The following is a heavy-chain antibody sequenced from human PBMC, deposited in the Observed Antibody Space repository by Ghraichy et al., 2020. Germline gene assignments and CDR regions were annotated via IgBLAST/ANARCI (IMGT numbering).Heavy chain of an antibody. CDR3: ARGGTSAYYLYNWFDS. V-gene: IGHV3-33*08. Sequence: GESLNISCAASGFTFSTYGIYWVRQAPGKGLEWVALIWYDGTKKFYADSVKGRFTISRDNSKNTVYLQMNSLRAEDTAFYYCARGGTSAYYLYNWFDSWGQGTLVTVSS. CDR2: IWYDGTKK. J-gene: IGHJ5*01. D-gene: IGHD3-22*01. CDR1: GFTFSTYG.